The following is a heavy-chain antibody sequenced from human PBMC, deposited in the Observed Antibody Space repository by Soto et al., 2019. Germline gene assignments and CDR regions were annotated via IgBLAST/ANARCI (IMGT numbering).Heavy chain of an antibody. CDR1: GFTFSSYA. CDR2: ISGSGGST. Sequence: PGGSLRLSCAASGFTFSSYAMSWVRQAPGKGLEWVSAISGSGGSTYYADSVKGRFTISRDNSKNTLYLQMNSLRAEDTAVYYCAKWXNYDYVWGSYPSYYFDYWGQGTLVTVSS. CDR3: AKWXNYDYVWGSYPSYYFDY. J-gene: IGHJ4*02. D-gene: IGHD3-16*01. V-gene: IGHV3-23*01.